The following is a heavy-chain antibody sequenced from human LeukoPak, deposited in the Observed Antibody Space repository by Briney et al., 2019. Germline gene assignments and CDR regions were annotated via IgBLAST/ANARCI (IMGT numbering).Heavy chain of an antibody. CDR3: ARLYWDYYYYMDV. CDR2: TYYSGST. D-gene: IGHD2-8*02. V-gene: IGHV4-39*01. Sequence: SETLSLTCTVSGGSFRSTTYYWGWIRQPPGKGLEWIGTTYYSGSTYYNASLESRVTISVDTSKNQFSLKLSSVTAADTAVYYCARLYWDYYYYMDVWGKGTTVTVSS. CDR1: GGSFRSTTYY. J-gene: IGHJ6*03.